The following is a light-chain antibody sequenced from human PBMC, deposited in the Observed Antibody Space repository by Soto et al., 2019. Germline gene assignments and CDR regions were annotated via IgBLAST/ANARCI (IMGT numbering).Light chain of an antibody. CDR3: LQDYNYPRT. CDR1: QGIRTE. V-gene: IGKV1-6*02. Sequence: AIQMTQSPSSLSASVGDRVTITCRASQGIRTELGWYQQRPGEAPKLLIYAASTLQSGVTSRFSGSGSGTDFTLTISSLQPEDFATYYCLQDYNYPRTFGQGTKVEIK. J-gene: IGKJ1*01. CDR2: AAS.